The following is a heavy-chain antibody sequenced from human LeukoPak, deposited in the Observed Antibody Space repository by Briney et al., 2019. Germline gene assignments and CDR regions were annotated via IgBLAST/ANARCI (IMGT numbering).Heavy chain of an antibody. V-gene: IGHV4-59*01. Sequence: SETLSLPCTVSGGSISSFYWSWIRQPPGKGLEWIGYIYYSGSTNYNPSLKSRVTISVDTSKNQFSLKLSSVTAADTAVYYCARCRRSPDAFDIWGQGTMVTVSS. CDR2: IYYSGST. CDR1: GGSISSFY. J-gene: IGHJ3*02. CDR3: ARCRRSPDAFDI.